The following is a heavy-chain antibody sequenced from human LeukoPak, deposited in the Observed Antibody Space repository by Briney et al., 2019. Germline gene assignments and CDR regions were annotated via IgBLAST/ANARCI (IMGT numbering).Heavy chain of an antibody. CDR1: GFFFSDCD. D-gene: IGHD5-24*01. V-gene: IGHV3-23*01. J-gene: IGHJ4*02. Sequence: GGSLRLSCAVSGFFFSDCDMSWVRQAPGRGLEWVSFICVTAGSTSYADSMQGRFTISRYNPKNTLHLEMNTLRADDTAIYYCTKGMATIRPHIDYWGQGTLVTVSS. CDR2: ICVTAGST. CDR3: TKGMATIRPHIDY.